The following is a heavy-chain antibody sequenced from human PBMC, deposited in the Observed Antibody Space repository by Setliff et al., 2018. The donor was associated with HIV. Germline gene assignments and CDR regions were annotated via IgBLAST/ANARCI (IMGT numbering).Heavy chain of an antibody. CDR1: GGSFNGYS. J-gene: IGHJ5*02. CDR2: INHSGST. V-gene: IGHV4-34*01. D-gene: IGHD6-6*01. Sequence: SETLSLTCAVYGGSFNGYSWTWIRQPPGKGLEWIGGINHSGSTNYNPSLKSRVTISVDTSKNQFSLKLSSVTAADTAVYYCARGPRQLFDPWGQGTLVTVSS. CDR3: ARGPRQLFDP.